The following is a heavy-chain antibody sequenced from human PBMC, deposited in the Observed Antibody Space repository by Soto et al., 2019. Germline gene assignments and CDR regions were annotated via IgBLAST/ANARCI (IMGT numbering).Heavy chain of an antibody. CDR1: GYTFTSYG. V-gene: IGHV1-18*01. CDR3: ARDPYYDILTGPYYYGMDV. D-gene: IGHD3-9*01. J-gene: IGHJ6*02. Sequence: ASVKVSCKASGYTFTSYGISWVRQAPGQGLEWMGWISAYNGNTNYAQKLQGRVTMTTDTSTSTAYMELRSLRSDDTAVYYRARDPYYDILTGPYYYGMDVWGQGTTVTVSS. CDR2: ISAYNGNT.